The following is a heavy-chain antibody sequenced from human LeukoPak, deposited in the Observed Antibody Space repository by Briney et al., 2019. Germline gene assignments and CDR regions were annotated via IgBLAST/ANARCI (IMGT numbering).Heavy chain of an antibody. CDR3: ARDRDGYNYGHYY. CDR2: ISSRGSTI. J-gene: IGHJ4*02. V-gene: IGHV3-11*01. Sequence: PGGSLRLSCAASGFTFSDYYMSWIRQAPGKGLEWISYISSRGSTIYYADSVKGRFTISRDNAKNSLYLQMNSLRAEDTAVYYCARDRDGYNYGHYYWGQGTLVTVSS. CDR1: GFTFSDYY. D-gene: IGHD5-24*01.